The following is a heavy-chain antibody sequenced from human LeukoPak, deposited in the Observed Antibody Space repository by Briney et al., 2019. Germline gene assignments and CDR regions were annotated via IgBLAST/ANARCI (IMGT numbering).Heavy chain of an antibody. CDR2: IHSSGSP. J-gene: IGHJ5*02. V-gene: IGHV4-59*02. D-gene: IGHD3-22*01. CDR1: GGSVSSYY. CDR3: ARGLGGGYYPNWFDP. Sequence: SETLSLTCTVSGGSVSSYYWSWVRQPPGKGLEWIGYIHSSGSPNYNPSLKSRVTISVDTSKNHFSLNLSSVTAADTAVYYCARGLGGGYYPNWFDPWGQGTLVTVSS.